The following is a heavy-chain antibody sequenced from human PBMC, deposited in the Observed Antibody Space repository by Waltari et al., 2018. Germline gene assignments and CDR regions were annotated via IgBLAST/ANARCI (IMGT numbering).Heavy chain of an antibody. V-gene: IGHV4-38-2*02. CDR2: ISHSANA. D-gene: IGHD3-10*01. J-gene: IGHJ5*02. CDR1: SYSSRSGYF. Sequence: QVQLQESGPGLARPSETLSVHCVFSSYSSRSGYFWGWIRQPPGKGLEWVGSISHSANAYYNPSLKSRVTMSVDTSKNQFALKVTSVTAADTAIYYCVRDLGGSGNSWFDAWGQGTLVTVSS. CDR3: VRDLGGSGNSWFDA.